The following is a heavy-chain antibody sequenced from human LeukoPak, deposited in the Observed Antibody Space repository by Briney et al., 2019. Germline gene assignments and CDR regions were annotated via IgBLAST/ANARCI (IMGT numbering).Heavy chain of an antibody. V-gene: IGHV4-59*01. D-gene: IGHD6-13*01. CDR3: ASGPYPAAGTDHQFDY. J-gene: IGHJ4*02. CDR2: IYYRGST. Sequence: PSETLSLTCTVSGASISSYYWSWIRQPPGKGLEWIGYIYYRGSTNYNPALKSRVTISVDTSKNQFSLRLSSVTAADTAVYYCASGPYPAAGTDHQFDYWGQGTWSPSPQ. CDR1: GASISSYY.